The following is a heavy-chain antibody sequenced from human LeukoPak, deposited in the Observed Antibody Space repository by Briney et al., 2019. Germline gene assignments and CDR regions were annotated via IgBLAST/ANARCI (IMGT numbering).Heavy chain of an antibody. CDR2: IHYSGST. CDR3: ARHLSGGTYPLDY. Sequence: PSETLSLTCTVSGGSINSFYWSWFRQPPGTGLEWIDYIHYSGSTKYNPSLQSRVTISLDTSKNQFSLKLSSVSAADTAVYYCARHLSGGTYPLDYWGQGTLVTVSS. D-gene: IGHD1-14*01. V-gene: IGHV4-59*08. J-gene: IGHJ4*02. CDR1: GGSINSFY.